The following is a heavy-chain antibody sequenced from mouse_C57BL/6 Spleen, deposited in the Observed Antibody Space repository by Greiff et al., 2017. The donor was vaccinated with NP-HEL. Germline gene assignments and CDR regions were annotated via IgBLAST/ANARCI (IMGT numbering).Heavy chain of an antibody. CDR3: ARGTTAGDYFDY. CDR2: INPYNGDT. V-gene: IGHV1-20*01. CDR1: GYSFTGYF. Sequence: VQLQQSGPELVKPGDSVKISCKASGYSFTGYFMNGVMQSHGKSLEWIGRINPYNGDTFYNQKFKGKATLTVDKSSSTAHMELRSLTSEDSAVYYCARGTTAGDYFDYWGQGTTLTVSS. D-gene: IGHD1-2*01. J-gene: IGHJ2*01.